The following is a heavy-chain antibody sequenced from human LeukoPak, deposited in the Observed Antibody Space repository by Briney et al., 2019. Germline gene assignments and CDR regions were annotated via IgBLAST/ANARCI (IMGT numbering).Heavy chain of an antibody. CDR1: GFTFSNYA. Sequence: PGRSLTLSCAASGFTFSNYAIHWVRQAPGRGLEWVAAISYDGNSQHYGAPVKGRFTISRDNSKNTVYLQMNSLRAEDTAVYYCARKGFGSSSWYAQYYYYYMDVWGKGTTVTVSS. CDR3: ARKGFGSSSWYAQYYYYYMDV. D-gene: IGHD6-13*01. V-gene: IGHV3-30*03. J-gene: IGHJ6*03. CDR2: ISYDGNSQ.